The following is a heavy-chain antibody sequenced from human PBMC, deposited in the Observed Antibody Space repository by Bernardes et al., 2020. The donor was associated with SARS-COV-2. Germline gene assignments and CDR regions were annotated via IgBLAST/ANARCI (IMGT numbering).Heavy chain of an antibody. CDR1: GYTFTSYW. Sequence: GASLKISCKASGYTFTSYWIGWVRQMPAKGLEWMGIIYPGDSDTNYSPSFQGQVTISADKSISTVYLQWSSLKASDTAMYYCARPGSQVADGVFDVWGQGTMVSVSS. D-gene: IGHD4-17*01. J-gene: IGHJ3*01. CDR3: ARPGSQVADGVFDV. V-gene: IGHV5-51*01. CDR2: IYPGDSDT.